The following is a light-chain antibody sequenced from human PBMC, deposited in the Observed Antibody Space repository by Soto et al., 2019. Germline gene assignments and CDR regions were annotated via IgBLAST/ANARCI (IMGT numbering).Light chain of an antibody. V-gene: IGLV1-47*02. J-gene: IGLJ1*01. CDR2: SNN. CDR3: SAWDNSLNGYV. Sequence: QSVLTQPPSASGTPGQRVTISCSGSSSNIGSNYVYWYQQLPGTAPKLLIYSNNQRPSGVPDRFSGSKSGTSASLAISGLRSEDEADYYCSAWDNSLNGYVFGPGTKLTVL. CDR1: SSNIGSNY.